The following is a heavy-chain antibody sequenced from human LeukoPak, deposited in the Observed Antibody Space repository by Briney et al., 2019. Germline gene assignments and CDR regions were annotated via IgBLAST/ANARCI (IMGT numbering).Heavy chain of an antibody. CDR3: AKGLVYFDY. CDR1: GFTFRNYV. CDR2: TSSDLNVK. J-gene: IGHJ4*02. D-gene: IGHD3-22*01. Sequence: GRSLRLSCAASGFTFRNYVSHWVRQAPGKGLEWVAVTSSDLNVKLYADSVKGRFTISRDNSRSTLYLQMNSLRAEDTAVYYCAKGLVYFDYWGQGTLVTVSS. V-gene: IGHV3-30*18.